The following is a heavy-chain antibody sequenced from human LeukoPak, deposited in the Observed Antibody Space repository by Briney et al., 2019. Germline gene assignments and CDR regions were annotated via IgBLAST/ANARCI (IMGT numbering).Heavy chain of an antibody. D-gene: IGHD6-19*01. CDR1: GGSFSGYY. J-gene: IGHJ4*02. CDR2: INHSGST. CDR3: ARGSGWYSNYFDY. Sequence: SETLSLTCAVYGGSFSGYYWSWIRQPPGKGLEWIGEINHSGSTNYNPSLKSRVTISVDTSKNQFSLKLSSVTAADTAVYYCARGSGWYSNYFDYWGQGTLVTVSS. V-gene: IGHV4-34*01.